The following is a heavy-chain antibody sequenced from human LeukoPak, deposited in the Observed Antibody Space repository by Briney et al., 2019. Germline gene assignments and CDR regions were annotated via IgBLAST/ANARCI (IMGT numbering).Heavy chain of an antibody. V-gene: IGHV1-2*02. Sequence: ASVKVSCKASGYTFTGYYMHWVRPAPGQGLEWMGLINPNSGSTKNSQKLQGRVTMTRDTSISTAYMELSRLRSDDSVLFYCARRADNNWFDSWGQGTLVTVSS. J-gene: IGHJ5*01. D-gene: IGHD1-26*01. CDR3: ARRADNNWFDS. CDR1: GYTFTGYY. CDR2: INPNSGST.